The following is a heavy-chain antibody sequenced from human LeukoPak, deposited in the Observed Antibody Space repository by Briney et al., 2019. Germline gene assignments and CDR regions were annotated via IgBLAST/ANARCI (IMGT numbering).Heavy chain of an antibody. D-gene: IGHD3-22*01. CDR1: GGSIRSSNNY. CDR2: IHYSGST. CDR3: ARDVRDSSGYYLRAFGY. V-gene: IGHV4-39*07. J-gene: IGHJ4*02. Sequence: YPSETLSLTCTVSGGSIRSSNNYWGWIRQPPGKGLEWIGGIHYSGSTYYYPSLKSRVTISVDTSKNQFSLKLSSVTAADTAVYYCARDVRDSSGYYLRAFGYWGQGTLVTVPS.